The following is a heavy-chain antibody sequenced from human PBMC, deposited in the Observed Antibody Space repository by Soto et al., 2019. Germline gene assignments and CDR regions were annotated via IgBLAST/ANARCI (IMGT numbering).Heavy chain of an antibody. Sequence: GGSLRLSCAASGFTFRSFTMNWVRQAPGKGLEWVPTISSNSAYIYYTDALRGRFTISRDNAKNSLHLQMNSLRAEDTAVYYCTRDASRDSSARGWFDPWGPGTLVTVSS. D-gene: IGHD6-13*01. V-gene: IGHV3-21*01. CDR1: GFTFRSFT. CDR3: TRDASRDSSARGWFDP. CDR2: ISSNSAYI. J-gene: IGHJ5*02.